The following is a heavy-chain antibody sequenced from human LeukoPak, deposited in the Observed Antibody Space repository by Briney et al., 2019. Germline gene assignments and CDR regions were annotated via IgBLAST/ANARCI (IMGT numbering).Heavy chain of an antibody. CDR1: GYTLSSYG. CDR3: ARDRRHNSGSYYDY. J-gene: IGHJ4*02. Sequence: GASVKVSCKASGYTLSSYGISWMRQAPGQGLEWMGWISAYTGDTNYAQKLQGRVTVTTDTSTSTAYMELRSLRSDDTAVYYCARDRRHNSGSYYDYWGQGTLVTVSS. CDR2: ISAYTGDT. V-gene: IGHV1-18*01. D-gene: IGHD1-26*01.